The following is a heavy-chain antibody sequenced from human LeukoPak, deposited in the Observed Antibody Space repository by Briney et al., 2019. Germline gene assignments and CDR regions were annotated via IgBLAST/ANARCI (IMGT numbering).Heavy chain of an antibody. V-gene: IGHV3-23*01. CDR1: GFTFSSYA. CDR3: AKRDCSGGSCYSPLDY. D-gene: IGHD2-15*01. J-gene: IGHJ4*02. CDR2: ISGGGGTT. Sequence: GGSLRLSCAASGFTFSSYAMSWVRQAPGMGLEWVSVISGGGGTTFYADSVKGRFAISRDNSKNTVYLQMNSLRAEDTAVYYCAKRDCSGGSCYSPLDYWGQGTLVTVSS.